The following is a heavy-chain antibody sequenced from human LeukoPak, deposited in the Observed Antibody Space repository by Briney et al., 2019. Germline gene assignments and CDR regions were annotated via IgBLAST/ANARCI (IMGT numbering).Heavy chain of an antibody. D-gene: IGHD1-26*01. CDR3: ARWGLGPSFDY. V-gene: IGHV3-21*05. Sequence: PGGSLRLSCAASGFMFTGYSMTWVRQAPGKGLEWISYINAGSDYIYYADSVEGRFTISRDNAKNSVSLQMNSLRAEDTAVYYRARWGLGPSFDYWGQGTLVTVSS. CDR2: INAGSDYI. CDR1: GFMFTGYS. J-gene: IGHJ4*02.